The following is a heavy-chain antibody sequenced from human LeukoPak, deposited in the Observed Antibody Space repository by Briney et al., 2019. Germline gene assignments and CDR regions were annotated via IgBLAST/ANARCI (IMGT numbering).Heavy chain of an antibody. J-gene: IGHJ4*02. CDR1: GYSISSGYY. CDR2: IYHSGST. V-gene: IGHV4-38-2*02. D-gene: IGHD4-23*01. CDR3: TRDRGDYGGPDY. Sequence: RPSETLSLTCGVSGYSISSGYYWGWIRQPPGKGLEWIGSIYHSGSTYYNPSLKSRVTISVDTSKNQFSLKLSSVTAADTAVYYCTRDRGDYGGPDYWGRGTLVTVSS.